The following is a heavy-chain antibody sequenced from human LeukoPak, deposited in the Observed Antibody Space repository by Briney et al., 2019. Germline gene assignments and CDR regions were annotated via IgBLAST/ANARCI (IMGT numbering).Heavy chain of an antibody. Sequence: GGSLRLSCAAFGFTFSTYWMHCVRQAPGKWLVWVSRINSDGSSTGYADFVKGRFTISRANAKNTLYLQMNSLRAEDTAVYYCTRGTDGYNPLDYWGQGTLVTVSS. D-gene: IGHD5-24*01. V-gene: IGHV3-74*01. CDR1: GFTFSTYW. CDR2: INSDGSST. J-gene: IGHJ4*02. CDR3: TRGTDGYNPLDY.